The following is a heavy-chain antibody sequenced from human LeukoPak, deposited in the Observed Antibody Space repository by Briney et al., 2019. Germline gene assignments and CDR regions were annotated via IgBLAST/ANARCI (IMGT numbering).Heavy chain of an antibody. J-gene: IGHJ5*02. CDR2: IYTSGST. CDR1: GGSISSGSYY. D-gene: IGHD2-15*01. Sequence: PSETLSLTCTVSGGSISSGSYYWRWIRQPAGKGLEWIGRIYTSGSTNYNPSLKSRVTISVDTAKNQFSLKLSSVTAADTAVYYCAREGDVVVVADWFDPWGQGTLVTVSS. V-gene: IGHV4-61*02. CDR3: AREGDVVVVADWFDP.